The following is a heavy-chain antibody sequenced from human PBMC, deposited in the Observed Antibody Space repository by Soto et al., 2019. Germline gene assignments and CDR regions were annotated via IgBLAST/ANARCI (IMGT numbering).Heavy chain of an antibody. Sequence: EVQLVQSGAEVKKPGESLKISCKGSGYSFSSFWIGWVRQMPGKGLEWMGIIYPDDSETRYSPSFQGQVTISADKSIITAYLQWSSLKASDTAMYFCATSITVAGTFDAFHIWGQGTMVTVSS. CDR1: GYSFSSFW. V-gene: IGHV5-51*01. J-gene: IGHJ3*02. CDR3: ATSITVAGTFDAFHI. CDR2: IYPDDSET. D-gene: IGHD6-19*01.